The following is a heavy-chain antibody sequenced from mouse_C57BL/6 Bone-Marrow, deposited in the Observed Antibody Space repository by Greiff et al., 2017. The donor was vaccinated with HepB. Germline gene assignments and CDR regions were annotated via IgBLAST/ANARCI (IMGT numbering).Heavy chain of an antibody. D-gene: IGHD2-2*01. CDR1: GFTFSDYY. CDR3: ARGLVTDYFDY. J-gene: IGHJ2*01. Sequence: EVKLVESEGGLVQPGSSMKLSCTASGFTFSDYYMAWVRQVPEKGLEWVANITYDGSSTYYLDSLKSRFIISRDNAKNILYLQMSSLKSEDTATDYCARGLVTDYFDYWGQGTTLTGSS. V-gene: IGHV5-16*01. CDR2: ITYDGSST.